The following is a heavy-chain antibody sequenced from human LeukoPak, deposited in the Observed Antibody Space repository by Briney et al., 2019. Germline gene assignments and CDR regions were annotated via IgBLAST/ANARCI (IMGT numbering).Heavy chain of an antibody. CDR3: ARQLRRRGGAFDI. CDR2: INHSGST. Sequence: PSETLSLTCAVSGYSISSGYYWGWIRQPPGKGLEWIGEINHSGSTNYNPSLKSRVTISVDTSKNQFSLKLSSVTAADTAVYYCARQLRRRGGAFDIWGQGTMVTVSS. J-gene: IGHJ3*02. CDR1: GYSISSGYY. D-gene: IGHD1-7*01. V-gene: IGHV4-38-2*01.